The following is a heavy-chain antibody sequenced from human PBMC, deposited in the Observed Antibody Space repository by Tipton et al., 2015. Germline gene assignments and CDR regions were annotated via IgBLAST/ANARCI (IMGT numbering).Heavy chain of an antibody. CDR2: TFFIGSN. CDR1: DDAISTSTYY. J-gene: IGHJ5*02. D-gene: IGHD3-22*01. Sequence: TLSLTCAVSDDAISTSTYYWAWIRQPPGKGLEWIGTTFFIGSNYYNPSLESRVTISLDRSKNQISLNLRSVTAADTAVYYCARLGQYDTHEAWFDPWGQGTLVTVSP. V-gene: IGHV4-39*01. CDR3: ARLGQYDTHEAWFDP.